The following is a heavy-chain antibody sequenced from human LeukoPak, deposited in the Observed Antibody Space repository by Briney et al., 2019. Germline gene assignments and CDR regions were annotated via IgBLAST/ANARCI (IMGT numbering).Heavy chain of an antibody. J-gene: IGHJ5*02. D-gene: IGHD4-17*01. CDR3: TRTTVTINAFDP. CDR1: GFTFSDYY. CDR2: ISSSGSTI. Sequence: GGSLRLSCAASGFTFSDYYMSWIRQAPGKGLEWVSYISSSGSTIYYADSVKGRFTISRDNAKNSLYLQMNSLRVKDTAVYYCTRTTVTINAFDPWGQGTLVTVSS. V-gene: IGHV3-11*04.